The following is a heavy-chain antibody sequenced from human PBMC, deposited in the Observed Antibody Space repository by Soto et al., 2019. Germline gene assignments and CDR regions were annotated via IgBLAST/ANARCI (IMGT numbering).Heavy chain of an antibody. J-gene: IGHJ6*02. D-gene: IGHD6-19*01. CDR3: ARDWYSSGSSYGMDV. CDR2: ISSSSSYI. Sequence: EVQLVELGGGWAKPGGPRRPSCAASGFTFSTYGMNWFRQAPGKGLDWVSSISSSSSYIYYADSVKGRFTISRDNAKNSLYLQMNSLRAEDTAVYYCARDWYSSGSSYGMDVWGQGTTVTVSS. CDR1: GFTFSTYG. V-gene: IGHV3-21*01.